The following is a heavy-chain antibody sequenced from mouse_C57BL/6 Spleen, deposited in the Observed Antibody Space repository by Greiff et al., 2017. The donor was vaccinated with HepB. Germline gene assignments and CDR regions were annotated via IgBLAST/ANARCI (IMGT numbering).Heavy chain of an antibody. V-gene: IGHV1-61*01. CDR2: IYPSDSET. CDR3: ARGVTTAEAY. D-gene: IGHD1-2*01. J-gene: IGHJ2*01. CDR1: GYTFTSYW. Sequence: QVQLQQSGAELVRPGSSVKLSCKASGYTFTSYWMDWVKQRPGQGLEWIGNIYPSDSETHYNQKFKDKATLTVDKSSSTAYMQLSSLTSEDSAVYYCARGVTTAEAYWGQGTTLTVSS.